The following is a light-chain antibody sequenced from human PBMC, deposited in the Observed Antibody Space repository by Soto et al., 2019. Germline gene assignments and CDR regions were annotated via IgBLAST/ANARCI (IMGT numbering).Light chain of an antibody. V-gene: IGLV8-61*01. CDR2: NTN. J-gene: IGLJ3*02. CDR1: SGSVYSSHY. Sequence: QAVVTQEPSFSVSPGGTVTLTCGLSSGSVYSSHYPSWYQQTPGQAPRTLIYNTNTRSSGVPDRFSGSILGNKAALTITGAQADDESDYYCLLFMGSDVRGFGGGTKLTVL. CDR3: LLFMGSDVRG.